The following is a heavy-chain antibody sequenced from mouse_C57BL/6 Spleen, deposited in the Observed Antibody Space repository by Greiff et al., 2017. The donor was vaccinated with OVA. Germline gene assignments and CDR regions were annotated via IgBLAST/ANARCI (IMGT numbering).Heavy chain of an antibody. CDR2: INPNNGGT. J-gene: IGHJ2*01. CDR1: GYTFTDYN. D-gene: IGHD1-1*01. V-gene: IGHV1-22*01. Sequence: EVKLQQSGPELVKPGASVKMSCKASGYTFTDYNMHWVKQSHGKSLEWIGYINPNNGGTSYNQKFKGKATLTVNKSSSTAYMELRSLTSEDSAVYYCARWDYYGSSFDYWGQGTTLTVSS. CDR3: ARWDYYGSSFDY.